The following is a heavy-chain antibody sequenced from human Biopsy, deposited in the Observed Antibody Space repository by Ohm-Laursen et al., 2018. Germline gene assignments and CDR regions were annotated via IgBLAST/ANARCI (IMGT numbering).Heavy chain of an antibody. D-gene: IGHD2-8*01. Sequence: LSLTCAASGVTLSGYSMNWVRQAPGKGLEWVSSISASSSYIYYADSVKGRFTVSKENGKNSLYLHMNSLRAEDTAVYYCARHHCTNGVCLGVYFDYWGQGTLVTVSS. V-gene: IGHV3-21*04. CDR2: ISASSSYI. CDR3: ARHHCTNGVCLGVYFDY. J-gene: IGHJ4*02. CDR1: GVTLSGYS.